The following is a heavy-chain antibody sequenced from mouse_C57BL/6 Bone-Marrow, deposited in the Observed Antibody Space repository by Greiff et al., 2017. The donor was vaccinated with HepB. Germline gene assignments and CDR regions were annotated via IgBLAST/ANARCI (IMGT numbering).Heavy chain of an antibody. D-gene: IGHD4-1*02. CDR3: AIASTGS. CDR2: IHPNSGST. V-gene: IGHV1-64*01. CDR1: GYTFTSYW. J-gene: IGHJ4*01. Sequence: QVQLQQSGAELVKPGASVKLSCKASGYTFTSYWMHWVKQRPGQGLEWIGMIHPNSGSTNYNQKFKGKATLTVDKSSSTAYMQLSSLTSEDSAVYYCAIASTGSWGQGTSVTVSS.